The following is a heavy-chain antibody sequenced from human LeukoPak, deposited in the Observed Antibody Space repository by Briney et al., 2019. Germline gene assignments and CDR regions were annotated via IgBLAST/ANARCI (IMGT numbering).Heavy chain of an antibody. D-gene: IGHD3-3*01. J-gene: IGHJ6*02. CDR3: ARGLVNDFWSGYSYYYGMDV. V-gene: IGHV4-34*01. CDR2: INHSGST. Sequence: SETLSLTCAVYGGSFSGYYWSWIRQPPGKGLEWIGEINHSGSTNYNPSLKSRVTISVDTSKNQFSLKLSSVTAADTAVYYCARGLVNDFWSGYSYYYGMDVWGQGTTVTVSS. CDR1: GGSFSGYY.